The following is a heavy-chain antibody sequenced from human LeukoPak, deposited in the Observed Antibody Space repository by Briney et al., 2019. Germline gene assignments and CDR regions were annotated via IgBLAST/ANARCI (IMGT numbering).Heavy chain of an antibody. CDR3: ARDKSGSGSSDVNWFDP. J-gene: IGHJ5*02. D-gene: IGHD2-15*01. CDR2: INPNSGGT. CDR1: GYTFTGYY. V-gene: IGHV1-2*02. Sequence: VASVKVSCKASGYTFTGYYMHWVRQAPGQGLEWMGWINPNSGGTNYAQKFQGRVTMTRDTSISTAYMELSRLRSDDTAVYYCARDKSGSGSSDVNWFDPWGQRTLVTVSS.